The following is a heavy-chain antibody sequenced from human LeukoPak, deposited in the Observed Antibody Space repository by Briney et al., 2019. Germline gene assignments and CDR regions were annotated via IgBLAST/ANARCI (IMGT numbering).Heavy chain of an antibody. Sequence: GGSLILSCAASGFTFSSYWMHWVRQAPGKGLVWVSRINSDGSSTSYADSVKGRFTISRDNAKNTLYLQMNSLKTEDTAVYYCTRRAVAGALDYWGQGTLVTVSS. CDR1: GFTFSSYW. CDR3: TRRAVAGALDY. J-gene: IGHJ4*02. D-gene: IGHD6-13*01. CDR2: INSDGSST. V-gene: IGHV3-74*01.